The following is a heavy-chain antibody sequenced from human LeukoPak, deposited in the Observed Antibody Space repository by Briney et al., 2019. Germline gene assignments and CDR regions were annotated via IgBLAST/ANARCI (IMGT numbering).Heavy chain of an antibody. Sequence: GGSLRLSCAASGFTFSDHYMDWVRQAPGKGLEWVGRTGNKANSYTTEYAASVKGRFTISRDDSKNSLFLQMNSLKSEDTAVYYCARGNTSAWYPFDYWGQGTLITVSS. J-gene: IGHJ4*02. V-gene: IGHV3-72*01. D-gene: IGHD6-19*01. CDR3: ARGNTSAWYPFDY. CDR1: GFTFSDHY. CDR2: TGNKANSYTT.